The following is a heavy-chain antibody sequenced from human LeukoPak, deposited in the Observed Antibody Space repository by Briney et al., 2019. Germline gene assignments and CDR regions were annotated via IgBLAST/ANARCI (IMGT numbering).Heavy chain of an antibody. J-gene: IGHJ5*02. Sequence: ASVKASCKASGYTFTSYAMHWVRQAPGQRLEWMGWINAGNGNTKYSQKFQGRVTITRDTSASTAYMELSSLRSENTAVYHCARDLRYFDWLYCLDPWGQGTLVTVSS. D-gene: IGHD3-9*01. CDR1: GYTFTSYA. CDR2: INAGNGNT. V-gene: IGHV1-3*01. CDR3: ARDLRYFDWLYCLDP.